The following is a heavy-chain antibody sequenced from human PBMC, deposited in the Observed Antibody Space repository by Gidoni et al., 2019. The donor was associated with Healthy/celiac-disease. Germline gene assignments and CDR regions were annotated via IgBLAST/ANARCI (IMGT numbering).Heavy chain of an antibody. D-gene: IGHD2-2*01. CDR3: ARLRTYRYCSSTSCYWEGDKVDYYYGMDV. J-gene: IGHJ6*02. CDR1: GGPISSFY. Sequence: QVQLQESGPGLVKPSETLSLTCTVPGGPISSFYWSWIRRPPGRGLEWIGYIYYSGSTNYNPSLKSRVTISVDTSKNQFSLKLSSVTAADTAVYYCARLRTYRYCSSTSCYWEGDKVDYYYGMDVWGQGTTVTVSS. V-gene: IGHV4-59*08. CDR2: IYYSGST.